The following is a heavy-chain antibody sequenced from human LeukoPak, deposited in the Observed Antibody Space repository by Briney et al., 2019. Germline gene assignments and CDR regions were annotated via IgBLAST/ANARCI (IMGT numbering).Heavy chain of an antibody. D-gene: IGHD3-10*01. CDR1: GYTFTVYY. Sequence: AGVTVTRKASGYTFTVYYMHGVRQAPGQGLEAMGWINPSTGGTNYAQKFRCRVTMTRDTSSSTAYMELSRLRSDDTAVYFCARAGEYGSGSYLVYWGQGTLVTVSS. CDR3: ARAGEYGSGSYLVY. J-gene: IGHJ4*02. V-gene: IGHV1-2*02. CDR2: INPSTGGT.